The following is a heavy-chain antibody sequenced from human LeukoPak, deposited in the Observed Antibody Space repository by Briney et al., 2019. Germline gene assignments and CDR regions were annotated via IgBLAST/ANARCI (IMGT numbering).Heavy chain of an antibody. D-gene: IGHD3-9*01. CDR3: ARKKPNYDILTGYYPLVDAFDI. CDR2: IYYSGST. J-gene: IGHJ3*02. CDR1: GGSFSGYY. Sequence: SETLSLTCAVYGGSFSGYYWSWIRQPPGKGLEWIGSIYYSGSTYYNPSLKSRVTISVDTSKNQFSLKLSSVTAADTAVYYCARKKPNYDILTGYYPLVDAFDIWGQGTMVTVSS. V-gene: IGHV4-34*01.